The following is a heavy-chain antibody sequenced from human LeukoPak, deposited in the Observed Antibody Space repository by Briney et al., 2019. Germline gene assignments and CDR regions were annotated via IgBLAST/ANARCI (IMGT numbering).Heavy chain of an antibody. J-gene: IGHJ3*02. CDR2: ISGSGGST. CDR1: GFTVSSNY. Sequence: QAGGSLRLSCAASGFTVSSNYMSWVRQAPGKGLEWVSAISGSGGSTYYADSVKGRFTISRDNSKNTLYLQMNSLRAEDTAVYYCAKDRDVLRFLEWLLYSAFDIWGQGTMVIVSS. CDR3: AKDRDVLRFLEWLLYSAFDI. D-gene: IGHD3-3*01. V-gene: IGHV3-23*01.